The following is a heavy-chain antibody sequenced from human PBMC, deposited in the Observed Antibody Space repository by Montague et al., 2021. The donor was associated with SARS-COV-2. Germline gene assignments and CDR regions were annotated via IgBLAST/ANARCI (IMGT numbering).Heavy chain of an antibody. Sequence: SETLSLTCTVSGASISSRSYYWGWIRQPPGKGLEWIGYISDSGSTNYNPSLTSRVTMSVDTSKNQFSLKVNSVTAADTAVYYCARHYSATLPAVYWGQGTLVTVSS. J-gene: IGHJ4*02. CDR1: GASISSRSYY. V-gene: IGHV4-61*05. CDR3: ARHYSATLPAVY. D-gene: IGHD2-15*01. CDR2: ISDSGST.